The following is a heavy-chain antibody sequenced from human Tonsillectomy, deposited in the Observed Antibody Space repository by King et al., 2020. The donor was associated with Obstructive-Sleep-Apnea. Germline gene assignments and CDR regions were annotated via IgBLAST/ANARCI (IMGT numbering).Heavy chain of an antibody. CDR2: ISYDGSDK. Sequence: VQLVESGGGVVQPGRSLRLSCAASGFTFSTYEMHWVRQAPGKGLEGVAVISYDGSDKYYADSVKGRFTISRDNSKNTLSLQMTSLTTEDTAVFYCATYGDYPGSSFDYWGQGTLVTVSS. D-gene: IGHD4-17*01. V-gene: IGHV3-30*04. CDR3: ATYGDYPGSSFDY. J-gene: IGHJ4*02. CDR1: GFTFSTYE.